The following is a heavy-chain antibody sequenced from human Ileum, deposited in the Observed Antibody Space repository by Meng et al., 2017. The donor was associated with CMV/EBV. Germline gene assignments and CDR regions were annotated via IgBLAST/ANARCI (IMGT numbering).Heavy chain of an antibody. V-gene: IGHV3-30*02. Sequence: GESLKISCAASGFTFSSFGMHWVRQAPGKGLEWVAFIRLDGSNKYYLDSVKGRFTISRDNSKNTLYLQMNSLRAEDTAVYYCAKDRLGVTGTGTGAFYFDSWGQGTLVTVSS. CDR2: IRLDGSNK. CDR3: AKDRLGVTGTGTGAFYFDS. J-gene: IGHJ4*02. CDR1: GFTFSSFG. D-gene: IGHD6-19*01.